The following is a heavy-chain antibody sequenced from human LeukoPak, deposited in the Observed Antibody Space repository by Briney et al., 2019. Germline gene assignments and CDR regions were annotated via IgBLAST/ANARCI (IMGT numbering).Heavy chain of an antibody. J-gene: IGHJ4*02. CDR3: AKDRGPGYTGNFFDY. CDR2: IRYDGSNT. D-gene: IGHD1-1*01. V-gene: IGHV3-30*02. Sequence: GGSLRPSCAASGFTFSTYGMHWVRQAPGKGLEWVTFIRYDGSNTYYADFVKGRFTISRDNSNNTLYLHMNSLGAEDTAVYYCAKDRGPGYTGNFFDYWGQGILVTVSS. CDR1: GFTFSTYG.